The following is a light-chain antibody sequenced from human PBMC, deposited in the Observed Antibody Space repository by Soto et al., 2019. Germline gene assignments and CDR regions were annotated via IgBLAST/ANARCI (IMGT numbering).Light chain of an antibody. CDR1: QGISSY. J-gene: IGKJ5*01. CDR2: AAS. Sequence: AIRMTQSPSSLSASTGDRVTITCRASQGISSYLAWYQQKPGKAPKLLIYAASTLQSGVPSRFSGSGSGTDFTLTISCPQSEDFATYYCQQYYSYPLTFGQGTRLEIK. CDR3: QQYYSYPLT. V-gene: IGKV1-8*01.